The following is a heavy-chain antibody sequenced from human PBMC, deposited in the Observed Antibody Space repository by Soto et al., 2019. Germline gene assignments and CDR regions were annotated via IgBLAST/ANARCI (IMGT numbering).Heavy chain of an antibody. V-gene: IGHV1-69*11. D-gene: IGHD1-1*01. CDR2: IIPVPGTA. CDR1: GGSFDNYG. Sequence: QVQLVQSGAELKKPGSSVKVSCKASGGSFDNYGTNWVRQAPGQGLEWMGRIIPVPGTAEYAERFKGRVTITGDESTVAWYMEWRSLTSEDTAVYFCARDGQGERPGMDVWIQGTTVTVSP. CDR3: ARDGQGERPGMDV. J-gene: IGHJ6*01.